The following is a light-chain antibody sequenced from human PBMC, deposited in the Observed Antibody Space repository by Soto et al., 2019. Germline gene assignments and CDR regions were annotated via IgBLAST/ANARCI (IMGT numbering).Light chain of an antibody. V-gene: IGKV3-20*01. CDR2: GAS. CDR3: QQYGKSPFT. CDR1: QSISSNY. J-gene: IGKJ3*01. Sequence: DTVMTNSTCTLPFPPGATATLSCRAGQSISSNYVAWYHQKPGQAPRLLIYGASSRATGVPDRFSASGSGTDFTLTISRLEPEDFAVYYCQQYGKSPFTFGPGTKVDIK.